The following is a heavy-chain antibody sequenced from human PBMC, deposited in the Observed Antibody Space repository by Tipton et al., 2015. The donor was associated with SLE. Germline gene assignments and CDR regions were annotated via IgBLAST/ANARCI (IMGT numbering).Heavy chain of an antibody. D-gene: IGHD4-17*01. V-gene: IGHV4-34*01. CDR1: GGSFSGYY. CDR2: INHSGST. Sequence: TLSLTCAVYGGSFSGYYCSWVRQPPREGVEWVGEINHSGSTNYNPSLKSRVTISVDTSKNQFSLKRTSLTAADTAVYYCARGLYGDEPGYWGQGTLVTVSS. CDR3: ARGLYGDEPGY. J-gene: IGHJ4*02.